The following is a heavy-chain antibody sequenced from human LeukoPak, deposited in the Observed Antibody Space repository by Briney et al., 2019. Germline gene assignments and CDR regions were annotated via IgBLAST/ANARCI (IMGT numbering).Heavy chain of an antibody. CDR3: ATLPGGVTTPNPS. Sequence: TSQTLSLTCTVSGGSISSGRYYWSWIRQTAGKGLEWIGRVSTSGSTNHNPSLKSRVTISLDTSKNQFSLKLTSVTAADTAVYYCATLPGGVTTPNPSWGQGTLVTVSS. CDR1: GGSISSGRYY. V-gene: IGHV4-61*02. CDR2: VSTSGST. J-gene: IGHJ5*02. D-gene: IGHD4-17*01.